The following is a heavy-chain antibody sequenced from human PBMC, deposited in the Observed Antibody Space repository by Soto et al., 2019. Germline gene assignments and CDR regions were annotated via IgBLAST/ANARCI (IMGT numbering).Heavy chain of an antibody. J-gene: IGHJ4*02. CDR1: GGTISTYA. CDR2: IIPVLGVS. Sequence: QVHLVQSGAEVKKAGSSVKVSCKTSGGTISTYAISWVRQAPGQGLEWMGKIIPVLGVSDYAQKFQGRLSFPADKSTATSDMELRSLRSEDTAVYYCAIGGQQVVSFDYWRQGTLVSVSS. V-gene: IGHV1-69*04. CDR3: AIGGQQVVSFDY. D-gene: IGHD6-6*01.